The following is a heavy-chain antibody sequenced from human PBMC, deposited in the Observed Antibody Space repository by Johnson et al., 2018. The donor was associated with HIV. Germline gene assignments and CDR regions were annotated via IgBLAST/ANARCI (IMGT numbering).Heavy chain of an antibody. V-gene: IGHV3-30-3*01. CDR3: ARDQRGGYSYGDTFYF. Sequence: QVQLVESGGGVVQPGRSLRLSCAASGFTFSSFAMHWVRQAPGKGLEWVTFISFDGNNKYYGDSVKGRFTISRDNSKNMLYLLMNSLRADDTAVYYCARDQRGGYSYGDTFYFWGQGTMVTVSS. CDR1: GFTFSSFA. D-gene: IGHD5-18*01. CDR2: ISFDGNNK. J-gene: IGHJ3*01.